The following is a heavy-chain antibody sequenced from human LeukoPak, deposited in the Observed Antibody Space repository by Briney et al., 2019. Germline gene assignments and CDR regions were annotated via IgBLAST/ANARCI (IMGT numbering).Heavy chain of an antibody. D-gene: IGHD3-9*01. CDR2: ISSSGSTI. J-gene: IGHJ3*02. CDR3: ARGYYDILTGYYARGRAFDI. Sequence: GGSLRLSCAASGFTFSSYEMNWVRQAPGKGLEWVSYISSSGSTIYYADSVKGRFTISRDNAKNTLYLQMNSLRAEDTAVYYCARGYYDILTGYYARGRAFDIWGQGTMVTVSS. CDR1: GFTFSSYE. V-gene: IGHV3-48*03.